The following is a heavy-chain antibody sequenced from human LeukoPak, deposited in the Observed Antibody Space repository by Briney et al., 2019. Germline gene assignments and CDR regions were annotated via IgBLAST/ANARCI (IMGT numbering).Heavy chain of an antibody. CDR3: ARLDKGIKAAHFDY. D-gene: IGHD6-25*01. J-gene: IGHJ4*02. CDR2: IYTSGST. V-gene: IGHV4-4*07. CDR1: GGSISSYY. Sequence: SETLSLTCTVSGGSISSYYWSWIRQPAGKGLEWIGRIYTSGSTNYNPSLKSRVTMSVDTSKNQFSLKLSSVTAADTAIYYCARLDKGIKAAHFDYWGQGTLVTVSS.